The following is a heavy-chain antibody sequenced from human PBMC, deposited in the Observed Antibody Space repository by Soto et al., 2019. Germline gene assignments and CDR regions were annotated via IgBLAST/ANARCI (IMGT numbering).Heavy chain of an antibody. J-gene: IGHJ4*02. CDR1: GGSISSGGYS. CDR3: ARGGGFLGY. CDR2: ISNTGST. V-gene: IGHV4-30-2*01. D-gene: IGHD3-10*01. Sequence: QLQLQESGSGLVKPSQTLSLTCAVSGGSISSGGYSWSWIRQPPGKGLEWIGYISNTGSTYYNPSPTSRXTXPVDRSKNQFSLKLSSVTAADTAVYYCARGGGFLGYWGQGTLVTVSS.